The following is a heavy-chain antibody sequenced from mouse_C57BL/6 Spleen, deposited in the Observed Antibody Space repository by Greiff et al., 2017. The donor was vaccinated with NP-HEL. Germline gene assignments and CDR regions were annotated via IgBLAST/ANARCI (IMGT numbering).Heavy chain of an antibody. J-gene: IGHJ2*01. D-gene: IGHD1-1*01. Sequence: QVQLQQPGAELVRPGSSVKLSCKASGYTFTSYWMHWVKQRPIQGLEWIGNIDPSDSETHYNQKFKDKATLTVDKSSSTAYMRLSSLTSEDSAVYYCARDYYGSTGCWGKGTTLTVSS. CDR2: IDPSDSET. CDR3: ARDYYGSTGC. CDR1: GYTFTSYW. V-gene: IGHV1-52*01.